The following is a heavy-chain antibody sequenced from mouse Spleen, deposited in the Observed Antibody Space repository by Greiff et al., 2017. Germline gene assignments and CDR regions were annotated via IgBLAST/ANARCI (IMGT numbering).Heavy chain of an antibody. J-gene: IGHJ3*01. V-gene: IGHV1-82*01. D-gene: IGHD1-1*01. CDR2: IYPGDGDT. Sequence: VQLQQSGPDLVKPGASVKISCKASGYAFSSSWMNWVKQRPGKGLEWIGRIYPGDGDTNYNGKFKGKATLTADKSSSTAYMQLSSLTSEDSAVYFCARYYYGSSPFAYWGQGTLVTVSA. CDR1: GYAFSSSW. CDR3: ARYYYGSSPFAY.